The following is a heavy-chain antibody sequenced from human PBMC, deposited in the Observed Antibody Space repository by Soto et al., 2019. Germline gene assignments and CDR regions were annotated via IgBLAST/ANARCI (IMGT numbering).Heavy chain of an antibody. D-gene: IGHD3-10*01. CDR3: AKASGCFGEFDY. CDR2: ISGSGGST. CDR1: GFTFSSYA. Sequence: EVQLLESGGGLVQPGGSLRLSCAASGFTFSSYAMSWVRQAPGKGLEWVSAISGSGGSTYYADSVKGRFTISRDNSKNTLYLQMNSLRAKDTAVYYCAKASGCFGEFDYWGQGTLVTVSS. J-gene: IGHJ4*02. V-gene: IGHV3-23*01.